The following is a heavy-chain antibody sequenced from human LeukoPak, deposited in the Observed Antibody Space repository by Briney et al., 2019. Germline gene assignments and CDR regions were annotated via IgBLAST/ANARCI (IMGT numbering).Heavy chain of an antibody. CDR1: GYTLTELS. Sequence: ASVKVSCKVSGYTLTELSMHWVRQAPGKGLEWMGGFGPVDGETIYAQKFQGRVTMTEDTSTDTAYMELSSLRSEDTAVYYCATGSVVVAAATPSTFDYWGQGTLVTVSS. V-gene: IGHV1-24*01. CDR2: FGPVDGET. CDR3: ATGSVVVAAATPSTFDY. J-gene: IGHJ4*02. D-gene: IGHD2-15*01.